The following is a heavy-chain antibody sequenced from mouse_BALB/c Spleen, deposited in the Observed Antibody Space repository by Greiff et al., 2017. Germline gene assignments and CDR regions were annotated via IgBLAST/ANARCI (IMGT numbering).Heavy chain of an antibody. CDR2: IYPGDGDT. Sequence: VQLQQSGAELARPGASVKLSCKASGYTFTSYWMQWVKQRPGQGLEWIGAIYPGDGDTRYTQKFKGKATLTADKSSSTAYMQLSSLASEDSAVYYCARDDPGFAYWGQGTLVTVSA. CDR3: ARDDPGFAY. V-gene: IGHV1-87*01. D-gene: IGHD2-12*01. CDR1: GYTFTSYW. J-gene: IGHJ3*01.